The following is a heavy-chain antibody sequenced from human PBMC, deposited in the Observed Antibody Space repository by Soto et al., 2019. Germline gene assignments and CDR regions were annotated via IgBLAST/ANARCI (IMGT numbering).Heavy chain of an antibody. CDR3: AGQYDPVPRSAFDI. CDR2: ISSGDTTK. CDR1: GFTFSDYY. J-gene: IGHJ3*02. D-gene: IGHD3-16*01. Sequence: QVQLVESGGGLVKPGGSLRLSCAASGFTFSDYYMSWIRQAPGKGPEWVSYISSGDTTKYYADSVKGRFTISRDNGKNSLYPQMKSLRAEDTAVYDCAGQYDPVPRSAFDIWGQGTMVTVSS. V-gene: IGHV3-11*01.